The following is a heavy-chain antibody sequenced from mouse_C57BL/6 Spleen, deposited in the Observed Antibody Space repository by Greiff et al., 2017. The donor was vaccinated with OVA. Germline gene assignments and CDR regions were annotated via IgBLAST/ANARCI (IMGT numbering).Heavy chain of an antibody. V-gene: IGHV5-6*01. Sequence: EVKVVESGGDLVKPGGSLKLSCAASGFTFSSYGMSWVRQTPDKRLEWVATISSGGSYTYYPDSVKGRFTISSDNAKNTLYLQMSSLKSEDTAMYYCARHTPRDAMDYWGQGTSVTVSS. CDR1: GFTFSSYG. CDR2: ISSGGSYT. J-gene: IGHJ4*01. CDR3: ARHTPRDAMDY.